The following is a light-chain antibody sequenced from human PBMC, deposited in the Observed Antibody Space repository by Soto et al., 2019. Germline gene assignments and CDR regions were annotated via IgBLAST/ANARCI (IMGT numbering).Light chain of an antibody. CDR1: QSVINNY. Sequence: IVLTQSPGTQCLSPGESATLSCSASQSVINNYLAWYQQKPGQAPRLLIYDASNRATGIPARFSGSGSGTDFTLTISSLGPEAFPVYYCQQRSNWPLTFGGGTKVDIK. V-gene: IGKV3-11*01. J-gene: IGKJ4*01. CDR3: QQRSNWPLT. CDR2: DAS.